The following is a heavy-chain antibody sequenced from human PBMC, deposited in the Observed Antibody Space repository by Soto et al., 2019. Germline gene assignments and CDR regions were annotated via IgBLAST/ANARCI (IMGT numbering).Heavy chain of an antibody. V-gene: IGHV6-1*01. J-gene: IGHJ4*02. D-gene: IGHD6-19*01. CDR3: ARGEQWLVRLNY. Sequence: QLQLQQPGPGLVKPWQTLSPTWAIPGDRVSSNSAAWTWIGQPQSRGLEWLGRTYYRSKWYNDYAVSVKSRITINPDTSKNQFSLQLNSVTPEDTAVYYCARGEQWLVRLNYWGQGTLVTVSS. CDR1: GDRVSSNSAA. CDR2: TYYRSKWYN.